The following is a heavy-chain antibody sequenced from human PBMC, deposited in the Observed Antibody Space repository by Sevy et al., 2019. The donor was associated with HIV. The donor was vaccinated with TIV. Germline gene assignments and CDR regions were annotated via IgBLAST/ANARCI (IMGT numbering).Heavy chain of an antibody. D-gene: IGHD3-10*01. CDR1: GYSFTSYW. CDR3: ARLSEAMYYYGSGSIGSYFDY. V-gene: IGHV5-51*01. CDR2: IYPGDSDT. Sequence: GESLKISCKGSGYSFTSYWIGWVRQMPGKGLEWMGIIYPGDSDTRYSPSFQGQVTISADKSISTAYLQWSSLKASDTAMYYCARLSEAMYYYGSGSIGSYFDYWGQGTLVTVSS. J-gene: IGHJ4*02.